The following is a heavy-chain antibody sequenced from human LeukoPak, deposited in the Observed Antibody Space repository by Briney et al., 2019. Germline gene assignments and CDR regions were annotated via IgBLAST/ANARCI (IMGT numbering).Heavy chain of an antibody. Sequence: GGSLRLSCAASGFNVNNYYMSWVRQSPGKGLEWLSMMQTGGSTYYADSVKGRFTISRDNSKNTLYLQVTGLRVDDTAMYYCARGGPTYNILTGYSSLDAWGQGTLVTVSS. CDR2: MQTGGST. CDR1: GFNVNNYY. V-gene: IGHV3-66*01. D-gene: IGHD3-9*01. CDR3: ARGGPTYNILTGYSSLDA. J-gene: IGHJ5*02.